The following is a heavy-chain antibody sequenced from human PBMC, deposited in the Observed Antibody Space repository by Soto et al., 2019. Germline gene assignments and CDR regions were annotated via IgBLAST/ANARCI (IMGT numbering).Heavy chain of an antibody. Sequence: QGHLVQSGAEVKKPGTSVKVSCKASGYTFTRYGISWVRQAPGQGLEWMGWISGYNGDTNYAQNLQGRVTMTIDTSTSTAYMERRSLTSDDTAVYYCAKNGQPPYYYYGLDVCGQGTTVTVSS. CDR3: AKNGQPPYYYYGLDV. D-gene: IGHD2-8*01. J-gene: IGHJ6*02. CDR1: GYTFTRYG. V-gene: IGHV1-18*01. CDR2: ISGYNGDT.